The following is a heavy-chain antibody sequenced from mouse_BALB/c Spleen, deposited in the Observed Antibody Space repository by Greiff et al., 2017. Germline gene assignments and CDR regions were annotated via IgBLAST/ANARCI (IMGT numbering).Heavy chain of an antibody. CDR2: ISSGGSYT. CDR3: ARQEGYYAMDY. V-gene: IGHV5-9-3*01. CDR1: GFTFSSYA. Sequence: EVQLVESGGGLVKPGGSLKLSCAASGFTFSSYAMSWVRQTPEKRLEWVATISSGGSYTYYPDSVKGRFTISRDNAKNTLYLQMSSLRSEDTAMYYCARQEGYYAMDYWGQGTSVTVSA. J-gene: IGHJ4*01.